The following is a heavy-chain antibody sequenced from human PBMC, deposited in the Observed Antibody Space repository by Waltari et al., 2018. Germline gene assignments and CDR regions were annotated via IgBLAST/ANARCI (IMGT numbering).Heavy chain of an antibody. D-gene: IGHD3-3*01. CDR3: ARSRRYYDLWSGYYGTFDY. V-gene: IGHV4-34*01. J-gene: IGHJ4*02. CDR1: GGSFSGYY. Sequence: QVQLQQWGAGLLKPSETLSLTCAVYGGSFSGYYWSWIRQPPGKGLEWIGEINHSGSTNSHPSRKSRFTISVDTSKNQFSLKLSSVTAADTAVYYCARSRRYYDLWSGYYGTFDYWGQGTLVTVSS. CDR2: INHSGST.